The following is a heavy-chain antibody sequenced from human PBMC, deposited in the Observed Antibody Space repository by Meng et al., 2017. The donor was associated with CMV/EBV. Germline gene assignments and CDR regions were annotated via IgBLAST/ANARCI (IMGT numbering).Heavy chain of an antibody. CDR2: ISGSGGST. J-gene: IGHJ4*02. Sequence: FTFSSYTMSWVRQAPGKGLEWVSAISGSGGSTSYADSVKGRFTISRDNAKNSLYLQMNSLRAEDTAVYYCARGGEVSSGYYYADDLDYWGQGTLVTVSS. V-gene: IGHV3-23*01. CDR3: ARGGEVSSGYYYADDLDY. CDR1: FTFSSYT. D-gene: IGHD3-22*01.